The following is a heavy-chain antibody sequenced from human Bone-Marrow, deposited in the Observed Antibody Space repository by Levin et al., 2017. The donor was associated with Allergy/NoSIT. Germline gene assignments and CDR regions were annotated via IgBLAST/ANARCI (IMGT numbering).Heavy chain of an antibody. CDR1: GGSISSGGYS. CDR3: AREAYRTSRWDWFDP. D-gene: IGHD6-19*01. CDR2: IYHSGST. Sequence: SQTLSLTCAVSGGSISSGGYSWSWIRQPPGKGLEWIGYIYHSGSTYYNPSLKSRVTISVDRSKNQFSLKLSSVTAADTAVYYCAREAYRTSRWDWFDPWGQGTLVTVSS. J-gene: IGHJ5*02. V-gene: IGHV4-30-2*01.